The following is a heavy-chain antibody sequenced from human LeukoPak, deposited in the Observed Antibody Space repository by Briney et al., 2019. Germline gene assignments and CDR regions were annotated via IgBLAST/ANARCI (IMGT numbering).Heavy chain of an antibody. V-gene: IGHV4-34*01. D-gene: IGHD2-2*01. CDR2: INHSGST. Sequence: SETLSLTCAVYGGSFSGYYWSWIRQPPGKGLEWIGEINHSGSTNYNPSLKSRVTISVDTSKNQFSLKLSSVTAADTAVYYCARRVPRGSTSCYCFDYWGQGTLVTVSS. CDR3: ARRVPRGSTSCYCFDY. J-gene: IGHJ4*02. CDR1: GGSFSGYY.